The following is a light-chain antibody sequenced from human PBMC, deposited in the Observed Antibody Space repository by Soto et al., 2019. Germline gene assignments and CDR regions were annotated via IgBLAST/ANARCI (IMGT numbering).Light chain of an antibody. V-gene: IGLV3-21*02. J-gene: IGLJ3*02. Sequence: SYELTQPPSVSVAPGQTARISCGGNNIGSKSVHWYQQKAGQAPVLVVYDDNDRPSGIPERFSGSNSGNTATLTISWVEAGDEADYYCQVWHISSDHWVFGGGTKLTVL. CDR2: DDN. CDR1: NIGSKS. CDR3: QVWHISSDHWV.